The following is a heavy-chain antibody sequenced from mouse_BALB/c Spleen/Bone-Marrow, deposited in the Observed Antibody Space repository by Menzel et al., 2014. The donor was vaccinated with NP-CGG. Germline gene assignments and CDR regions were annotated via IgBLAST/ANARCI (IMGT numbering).Heavy chain of an antibody. V-gene: IGHV1-80*01. J-gene: IGHJ2*01. Sequence: QVQLQQFGAELVRPGSSVKISCKASGYAFCVYWMNWVKQRPGQGLEWIGQIYPGDGDTNYNGKFKGRATLTADKSSNTAYMQLSSLTSEDSAVYFCARGGISVDYWGQGTTLTVSS. CDR2: IYPGDGDT. CDR3: ARGGISVDY. CDR1: GYAFCVYW.